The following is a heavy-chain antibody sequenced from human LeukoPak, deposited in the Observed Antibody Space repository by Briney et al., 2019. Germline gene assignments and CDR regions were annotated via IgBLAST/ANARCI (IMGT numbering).Heavy chain of an antibody. Sequence: KPGGSLRLSCAASGFTFSDYYMSWIRQAPGKGLEWVAYISSSGSTIYYADSVKGRFTISRDNSKNTLYLEMNSMRAEDTAVYYCAKDRGFGVFFQYSFDYWGQGPLVNVSS. CDR1: GFTFSDYY. D-gene: IGHD3-10*01. V-gene: IGHV3-11*04. CDR3: AKDRGFGVFFQYSFDY. J-gene: IGHJ4*02. CDR2: ISSSGSTI.